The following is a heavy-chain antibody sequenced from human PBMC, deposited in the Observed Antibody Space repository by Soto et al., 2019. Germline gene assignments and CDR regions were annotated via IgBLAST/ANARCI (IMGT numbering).Heavy chain of an antibody. J-gene: IGHJ3*02. CDR2: ISNDGNRQ. D-gene: IGHD5-18*01. Sequence: QEQLMESGGGVVQPGRSLRLSCVASGFSFSSQAMHWVRQAPGKGLEWVAAISNDGNRQLYADSVKDRFTISRDNSRNTLDLQMNNLRTEDTGVYFCARDIYSYGSVGTPDIWGQETMVTVSS. CDR3: ARDIYSYGSVGTPDI. CDR1: GFSFSSQA. V-gene: IGHV3-30-3*01.